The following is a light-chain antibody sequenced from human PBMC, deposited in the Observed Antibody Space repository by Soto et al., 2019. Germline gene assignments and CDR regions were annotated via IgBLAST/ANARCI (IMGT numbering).Light chain of an antibody. V-gene: IGKV3-11*01. J-gene: IGKJ5*01. CDR1: QSVSSY. CDR3: QQRSNWPPIT. Sequence: EIVLTQSPATLSLSPGERSPPSCRASQSVSSYLAWYQQKPGQAPRLXXYDASNRATGIPARFSGSGSGTDFTLTISSLEPEDFAVYYCQQRSNWPPITFGQGTRLEIK. CDR2: DAS.